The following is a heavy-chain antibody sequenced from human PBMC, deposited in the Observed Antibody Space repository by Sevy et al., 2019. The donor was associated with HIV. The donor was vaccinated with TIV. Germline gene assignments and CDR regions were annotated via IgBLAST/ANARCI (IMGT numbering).Heavy chain of an antibody. Sequence: GGSLRLSCAASGFTFSGYAMNWVRQAPGKGLEWVSAINGKGRSTHYADSVEGRFTISRDNSKNTLYLEMNSLRAEDTAVYYCAKTINSGGGVVPAANYHYYGLDVWGQGTTVTVSS. CDR2: INGKGRST. CDR3: AKTINSGGGVVPAANYHYYGLDV. CDR1: GFTFSGYA. J-gene: IGHJ6*02. D-gene: IGHD2-2*01. V-gene: IGHV3-23*01.